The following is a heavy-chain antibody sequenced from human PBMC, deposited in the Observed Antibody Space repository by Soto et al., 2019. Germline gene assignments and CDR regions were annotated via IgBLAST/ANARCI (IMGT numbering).Heavy chain of an antibody. CDR1: GFTFSTYA. D-gene: IGHD3-10*01. CDR2: ISGSGAST. J-gene: IGHJ4*02. V-gene: IGHV3-23*01. Sequence: GGSLRLSCAASGFTFSTYAMRWVRQAPGKGLEWVSAISGSGASTYYADSVKGRFTISRDNSKNTLYLQMNSLRAEDTAVYYCAKPVGSYYFESWGQGTLVTVSS. CDR3: AKPVGSYYFES.